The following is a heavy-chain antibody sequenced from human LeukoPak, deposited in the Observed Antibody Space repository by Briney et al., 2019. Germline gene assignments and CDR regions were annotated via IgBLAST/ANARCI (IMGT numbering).Heavy chain of an antibody. CDR3: ARGWLFDFSYSSSWYFDY. CDR1: GGTFSSYA. J-gene: IGHJ4*02. D-gene: IGHD6-13*01. Sequence: AVKVSCKASGGTFSSYAISWVRQAPGQGLEWMGGIIPIFGTANYAQKFQGRVTITADKSTSTAYMELSSLRSEDTAVYYCARGWLFDFSYSSSWYFDYWGQGTLVTVSS. CDR2: IIPIFGTA. V-gene: IGHV1-69*06.